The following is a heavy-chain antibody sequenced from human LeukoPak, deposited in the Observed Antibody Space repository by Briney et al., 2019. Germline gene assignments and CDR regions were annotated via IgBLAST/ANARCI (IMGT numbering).Heavy chain of an antibody. CDR2: IIPIFGIA. CDR3: AREIDGYNIYFDY. CDR1: GGTFSSYA. J-gene: IGHJ4*02. Sequence: WASVKVSCKAPGGTFSSYAISWVRQAPGQGLEWMGRIIPIFGIANYAQKFQGRVTITADKSTSTAYMELSSLRSEDTAVYYCAREIDGYNIYFDYWGQGTLVTVSS. V-gene: IGHV1-69*04. D-gene: IGHD5-24*01.